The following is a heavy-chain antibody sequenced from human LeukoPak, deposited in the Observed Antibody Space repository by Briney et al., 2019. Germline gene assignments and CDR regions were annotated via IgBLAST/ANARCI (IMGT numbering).Heavy chain of an antibody. CDR3: ARGDSSGSPYFDY. J-gene: IGHJ4*02. Sequence: PGGSLRLSCAASGFTFSSYWMSWVRQAPGKGLESVANIKQDGSEKYYVDSVKGRFTISRDNAKNSLYLQMNSLRAEDTAVYYCARGDSSGSPYFDYWGQGTLVTVSS. V-gene: IGHV3-7*01. CDR2: IKQDGSEK. D-gene: IGHD3-22*01. CDR1: GFTFSSYW.